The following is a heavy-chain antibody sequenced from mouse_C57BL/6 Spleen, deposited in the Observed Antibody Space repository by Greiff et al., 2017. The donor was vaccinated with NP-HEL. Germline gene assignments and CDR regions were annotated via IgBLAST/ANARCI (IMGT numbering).Heavy chain of an antibody. CDR2: IRSKSSNYAT. CDR1: GFPFHTSA. CDR3: VRGELLYWYFDV. J-gene: IGHJ1*03. V-gene: IGHV10-3*01. D-gene: IGHD1-1*01. Sequence: EVKLVESGGGFVQPTGSLKLSFAASGFPFHTSALPLVRPAPRKGLEWVARIRSKSSNYATFYAASVKDRFTISRDDSQSMLYLQMNNLKTEDTAMYYCVRGELLYWYFDVWGTGTTVTVSS.